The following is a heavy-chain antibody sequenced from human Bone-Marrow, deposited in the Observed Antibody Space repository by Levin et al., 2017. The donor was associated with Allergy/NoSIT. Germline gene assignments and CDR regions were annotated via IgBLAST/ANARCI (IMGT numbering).Heavy chain of an antibody. V-gene: IGHV1-2*02. J-gene: IGHJ4*02. CDR1: GYI. CDR2: INLNSGGT. D-gene: IGHD4-23*01. CDR3: STLRGYGDTGVNY. Sequence: GASVKVSCKASGYIHWVRQAPGQGLEWMGWINLNSGGTKYAQKFQDRVTMTRDTSISTVYMELNSLTSDDTAVYYCSTLRGYGDTGVNYWGQGTLVTVSS.